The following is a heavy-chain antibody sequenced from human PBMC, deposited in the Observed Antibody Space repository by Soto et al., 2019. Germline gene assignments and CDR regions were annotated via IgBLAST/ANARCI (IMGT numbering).Heavy chain of an antibody. V-gene: IGHV4-34*01. CDR2: INHSGST. D-gene: IGHD6-13*01. CDR3: ARGXRYSSSWYFVSYNWFDP. CDR1: GGSFSCYY. J-gene: IGHJ5*02. Sequence: SETLSLTCAVYGGSFSCYYWSWIRQPPGKGLEWIGEINHSGSTNYNPSLKSRVTISVDTSKNQFSLKLSSVTAADTAVYYCARGXRYSSSWYFVSYNWFDPWGQGTLVTVSS.